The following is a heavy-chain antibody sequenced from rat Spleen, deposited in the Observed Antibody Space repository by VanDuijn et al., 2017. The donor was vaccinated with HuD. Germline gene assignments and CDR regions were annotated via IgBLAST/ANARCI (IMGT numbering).Heavy chain of an antibody. CDR1: GYTITSGY. D-gene: IGHD1-9*01. J-gene: IGHJ2*01. CDR2: ISYSGST. Sequence: EIQLQESGPGLVKPSQSLSLTCSVTGYTITSGYDWSWIRKFPGNKMEWMGYISYSGSTNYNPSLKRRIPVTRDTSKNQFFLQLNSVTTEDTATYFCARRYGYNYYFDYWGQGVRVTVSS. V-gene: IGHV3-4*01. CDR3: ARRYGYNYYFDY.